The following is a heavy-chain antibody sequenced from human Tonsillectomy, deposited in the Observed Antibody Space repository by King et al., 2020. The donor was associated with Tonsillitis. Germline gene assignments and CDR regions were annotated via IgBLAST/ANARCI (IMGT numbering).Heavy chain of an antibody. J-gene: IGHJ6*02. Sequence: VQLVESGGGVVQPGRSLRLSCAASGFTFSTYAMHWVRQAPGKGLEWVAVISYDGNNKYYADSVKGRFTISRDSSKNTLYLQMNSLRAEDTAVYYCAKAPRQGIWSGSYGMDVWGQGTTVTVSS. CDR2: ISYDGNNK. CDR1: GFTFSTYA. V-gene: IGHV3-30*18. CDR3: AKAPRQGIWSGSYGMDV. D-gene: IGHD3-3*01.